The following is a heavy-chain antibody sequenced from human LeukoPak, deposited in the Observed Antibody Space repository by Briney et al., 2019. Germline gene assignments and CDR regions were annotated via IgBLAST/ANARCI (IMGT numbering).Heavy chain of an antibody. D-gene: IGHD3-22*01. Sequence: ASVKLSCKASGYIFTNYYMHWVRQAPGQGLEWMGIINPSGGSTSYAQKFQGRVTMTRDTSTSTVYMELSSLRSEDTAVYYCARAYYYDSSGYYPFDYWGQGTLVTVSS. CDR1: GYIFTNYY. CDR2: INPSGGST. J-gene: IGHJ4*02. CDR3: ARAYYYDSSGYYPFDY. V-gene: IGHV1-46*01.